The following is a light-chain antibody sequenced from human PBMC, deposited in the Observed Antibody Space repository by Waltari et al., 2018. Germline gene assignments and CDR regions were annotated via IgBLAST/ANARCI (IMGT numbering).Light chain of an antibody. CDR1: SSDVGGYNS. Sequence: QSALTQHASVSGSPGQSITISCTGPSSDVGGYNSVSWYQQHPGKAPKLLIYDVSNRPSGVSNRFSGSKSGNTASLTISGLQAEDEADYYCSSYTSSSTPWVFGSGTKVTVL. CDR3: SSYTSSSTPWV. CDR2: DVS. J-gene: IGLJ1*01. V-gene: IGLV2-14*03.